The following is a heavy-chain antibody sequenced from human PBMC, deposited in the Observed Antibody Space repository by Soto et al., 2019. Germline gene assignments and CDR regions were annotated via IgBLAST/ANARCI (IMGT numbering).Heavy chain of an antibody. CDR1: GGSITSRNYY. CDR3: ARPYRDDWNYSYGLDV. D-gene: IGHD3-9*01. Sequence: QLLLQESGPGLVKPSETLSLICTVSGGSITSRNYYWGWIRQPPGKGLEWIGTIYYSGTTYYNPSLKSRVVIYADTSKNQFSLKLSSVTAADTAVYYCARPYRDDWNYSYGLDVWGQGTTVTVSS. J-gene: IGHJ6*02. V-gene: IGHV4-39*01. CDR2: IYYSGTT.